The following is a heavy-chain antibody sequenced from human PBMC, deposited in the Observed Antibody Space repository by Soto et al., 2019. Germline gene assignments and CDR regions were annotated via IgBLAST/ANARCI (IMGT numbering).Heavy chain of an antibody. CDR3: ARRYSGYGDY. CDR1: GGSIASYY. CDR2: IYFSGSA. Sequence: SETLSLTCTVSGGSIASYYWSWIRQPPGKGLEWIGYIYFSGSANYNPSLKSRVTISVDTSKNQFSLKLSSVTAADTAVYYCARRYSGYGDYWGQGTLVTVSS. D-gene: IGHD5-12*01. V-gene: IGHV4-59*08. J-gene: IGHJ4*02.